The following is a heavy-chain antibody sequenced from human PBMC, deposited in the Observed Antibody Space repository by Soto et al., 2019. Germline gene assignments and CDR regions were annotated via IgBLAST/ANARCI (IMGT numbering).Heavy chain of an antibody. V-gene: IGHV5-51*01. D-gene: IGHD1-26*01. J-gene: IGHJ5*02. Sequence: GESLKISCNGSGYSFTSYWIGWVRQMPGKGLELMGIIYPGDSDTRYSPSFQGQVTISADKSISTAYLQWSSLKASDTAMYYCSIHVCIVGATCHKGVNWFDPWGQGTLVTVSS. CDR3: SIHVCIVGATCHKGVNWFDP. CDR1: GYSFTSYW. CDR2: IYPGDSDT.